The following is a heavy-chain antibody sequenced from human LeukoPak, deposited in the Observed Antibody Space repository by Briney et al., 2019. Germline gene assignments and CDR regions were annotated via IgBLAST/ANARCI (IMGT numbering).Heavy chain of an antibody. CDR2: INHSGST. CDR1: GDFFSGYY. V-gene: IGHV4-34*01. J-gene: IGHJ4*02. CDR3: ATENGFNDY. Sequence: PSETLSLTCAVYGDFFSGYYWSWIRQPPGKGREWIGEINHSGSTNYNPSLKSRVTISLDTSKNQFSLKLSSVTAADTAVYYCATENGFNDYWGQGTLVTVSS. D-gene: IGHD2-8*01.